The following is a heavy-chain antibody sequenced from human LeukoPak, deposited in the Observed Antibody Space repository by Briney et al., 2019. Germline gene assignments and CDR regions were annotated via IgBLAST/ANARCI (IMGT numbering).Heavy chain of an antibody. Sequence: GRSLRPSCAASGFTFDDYAMHWVRQAPGKGLEWVSGISWNSCSTYYADSVKGRFTISRDNSKNTLYLQMNSLGAEDTAVYYCARESNSGYYLSYWGQGTLVTVSS. J-gene: IGHJ4*02. D-gene: IGHD3-22*01. CDR2: ISWNSCST. CDR3: ARESNSGYYLSY. CDR1: GFTFDDYA. V-gene: IGHV3-9*01.